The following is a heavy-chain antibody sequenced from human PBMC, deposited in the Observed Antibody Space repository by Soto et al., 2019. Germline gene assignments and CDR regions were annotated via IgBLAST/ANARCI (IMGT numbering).Heavy chain of an antibody. J-gene: IGHJ2*01. CDR1: GYTFTSYY. CDR3: ARDRSGSSLGYFDL. D-gene: IGHD3-22*01. V-gene: IGHV1-46*01. CDR2: INPIGGNT. Sequence: ASVKVSCKASGYTFTSYYIHWVRQAPGQGLEWMGIINPIGGNTTYAQKFQGRVTMTRDTSTSTVYMELSSLRSEDTAVYYCARDRSGSSLGYFDLCGRGPLVTVYS.